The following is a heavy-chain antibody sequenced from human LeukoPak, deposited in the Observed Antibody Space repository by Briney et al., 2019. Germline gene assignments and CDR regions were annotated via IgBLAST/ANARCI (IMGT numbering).Heavy chain of an antibody. CDR1: GFTFRSYA. V-gene: IGHV3-23*01. CDR2: ISGSGDSI. Sequence: GGSLRLSCAASGFTFRSYAMTWVRQAPARGLEWVSSISGSGDSIHYTDSVKGRFTISRDNSKNTLYLQINSLRAEDTAVYYCARGESGSYYNGYWGQGTLLTVSS. J-gene: IGHJ4*02. D-gene: IGHD3-10*01. CDR3: ARGESGSYYNGY.